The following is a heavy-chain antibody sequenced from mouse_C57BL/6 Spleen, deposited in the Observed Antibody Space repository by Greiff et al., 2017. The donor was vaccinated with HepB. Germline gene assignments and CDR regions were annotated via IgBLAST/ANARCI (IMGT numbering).Heavy chain of an antibody. CDR2: INPSSGYT. D-gene: IGHD2-4*01. CDR1: GYTFTSYT. V-gene: IGHV1-4*01. Sequence: VQRVESGAELARPGASVKMSCKASGYTFTSYTMHWVKQRPGQGLEWIGYINPSSGYTKYNQKFKDKATLTADKSSSTAYMQLSSLTSEDSAVYYCARSSYDYDAFDYWGQGTTLTVSS. CDR3: ARSSYDYDAFDY. J-gene: IGHJ2*01.